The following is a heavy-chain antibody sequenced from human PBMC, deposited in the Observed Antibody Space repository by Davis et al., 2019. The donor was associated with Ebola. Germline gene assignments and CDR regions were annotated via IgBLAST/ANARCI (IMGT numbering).Heavy chain of an antibody. V-gene: IGHV1-69*04. Sequence: SVKVSCKASGGTFSSYAISWVRQAPGQGLEWMGRIIPILGIANYAQKFQGRVTITADKSTSTAYMELSSLRSEDTAVYYCARGKDIVVVPAAKDGKYYYYGMDVWGQGTTVTVSS. J-gene: IGHJ6*02. CDR3: ARGKDIVVVPAAKDGKYYYYGMDV. D-gene: IGHD2-2*01. CDR1: GGTFSSYA. CDR2: IIPILGIA.